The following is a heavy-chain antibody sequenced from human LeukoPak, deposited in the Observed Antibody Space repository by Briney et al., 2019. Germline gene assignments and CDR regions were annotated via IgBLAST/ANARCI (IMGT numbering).Heavy chain of an antibody. V-gene: IGHV3-30*03. J-gene: IGHJ4*02. CDR1: GFTFSRHS. CDR3: ARDRAWNYFDY. Sequence: GRSLRLSCAPSGFTFSRHSMHWVRQAPGKGLEWVAIISNDGSRKYYAHSVEGRFTISRDNSKNTLYLQMDSLRAEDTAVYYCARDRAWNYFDYWGQGTLVTVSS. CDR2: ISNDGSRK. D-gene: IGHD3-3*01.